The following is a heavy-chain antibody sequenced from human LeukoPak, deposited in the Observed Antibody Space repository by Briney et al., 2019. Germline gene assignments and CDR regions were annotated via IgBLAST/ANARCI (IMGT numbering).Heavy chain of an antibody. Sequence: GGSLRLSCAASGFTLNSYTTNWVRQAPGKGLEWVSSISNSGFYIYYADSVKGRFVVSRDNANNSLYLQMNSLRDEDTAVYYCVTDGASDIWGQGTMVTVSS. V-gene: IGHV3-21*01. CDR3: VTDGASDI. J-gene: IGHJ3*02. D-gene: IGHD5-24*01. CDR1: GFTLNSYT. CDR2: ISNSGFYI.